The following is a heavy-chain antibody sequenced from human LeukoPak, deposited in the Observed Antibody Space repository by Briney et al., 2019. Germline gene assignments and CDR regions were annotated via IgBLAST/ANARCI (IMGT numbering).Heavy chain of an antibody. CDR1: GYTFTSYA. CDR2: INAGNGNT. Sequence: GASVKVSCKASGYTFTSYAMHWVRQASGQRLEWMGWINAGNGNTKYSQKFQGRVTITRDTSASTAYMELSSLRSEDTAVYYCARDGMDYYGSGSVVYWGQGTLVTVSS. J-gene: IGHJ4*02. V-gene: IGHV1-3*01. D-gene: IGHD3-10*01. CDR3: ARDGMDYYGSGSVVY.